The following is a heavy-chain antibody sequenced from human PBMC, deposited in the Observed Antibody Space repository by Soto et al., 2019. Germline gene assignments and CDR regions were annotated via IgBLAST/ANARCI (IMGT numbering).Heavy chain of an antibody. D-gene: IGHD1-1*01. CDR1: GGSMTSGDQY. CDR2: INHRGSL. CDR3: AGELPQRQGRNMDV. Sequence: SETLSLTCTVTGGSMTSGDQYWTWIRHRPGEGLEWFGYINHRGSLYYNPSLKSRVSMSVDTSKNQFSLNLSSVTAADTAAYYCAGELPQRQGRNMDVWGQGTTVTVSS. V-gene: IGHV4-31*03. J-gene: IGHJ6*02.